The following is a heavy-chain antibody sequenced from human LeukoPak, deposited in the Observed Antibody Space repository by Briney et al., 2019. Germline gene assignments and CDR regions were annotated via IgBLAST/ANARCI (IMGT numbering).Heavy chain of an antibody. CDR1: QFTFSNYA. J-gene: IGHJ4*02. CDR3: ARDNNWGSTHY. D-gene: IGHD7-27*01. V-gene: IGHV3-23*01. Sequence: GGSLRLSCVASQFTFSNYAMNWVRQAPGKGLEWVAALRGDGGATYHADSVRGRFTVSRDNSKNTLYLQMNTLRAEDTAVYYCARDNNWGSTHYWGQGTLVTVSS. CDR2: LRGDGGAT.